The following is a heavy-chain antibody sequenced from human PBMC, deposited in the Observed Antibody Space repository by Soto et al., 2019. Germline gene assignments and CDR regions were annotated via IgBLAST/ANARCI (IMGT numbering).Heavy chain of an antibody. V-gene: IGHV4-39*01. D-gene: IGHD3-3*01. CDR2: IYYSGST. CDR3: ASPYLVFWSGLNGFDP. J-gene: IGHJ5*02. CDR1: GGSISSSSYY. Sequence: SETVSLTCTVSGGSISSSSYYWGWIRQPPGKGLEWIGSIYYSGSTYYNPSLKSRVTISVDTSKNQFSLKLSSVTAADTALYYCASPYLVFWSGLNGFDPWGQETLVTISS.